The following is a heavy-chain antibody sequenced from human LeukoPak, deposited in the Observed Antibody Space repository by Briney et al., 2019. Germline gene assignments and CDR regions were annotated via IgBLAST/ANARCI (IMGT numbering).Heavy chain of an antibody. D-gene: IGHD1-1*01. CDR2: INPDGTTE. V-gene: IGHV3-7*01. CDR1: GFTFSSYE. J-gene: IGHJ4*02. CDR3: AKLIREVTTYDY. Sequence: GGSLRLSCAASGFTFSSYEMNWVCQAPGKGLEWVASINPDGTTEHYVDSVKGRFTVSRDNAKNSLFLQMNTLRVEDTAVYHCAKLIREVTTYDYWGPGALVTVSS.